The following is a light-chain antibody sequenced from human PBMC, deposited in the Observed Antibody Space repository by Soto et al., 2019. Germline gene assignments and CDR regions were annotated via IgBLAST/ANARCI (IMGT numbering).Light chain of an antibody. CDR3: QQSYSTPRT. V-gene: IGKV1-39*01. CDR2: AAS. Sequence: DIQMTQSPYYLSASVGDRVNITCRASQSISSYLNWYQQKPGKAPKLLIYAASSLQSGVPSRFSGSGSGTDFTLTISSLQPEDFATYYCQQSYSTPRTFGQGTKVEIK. CDR1: QSISSY. J-gene: IGKJ1*01.